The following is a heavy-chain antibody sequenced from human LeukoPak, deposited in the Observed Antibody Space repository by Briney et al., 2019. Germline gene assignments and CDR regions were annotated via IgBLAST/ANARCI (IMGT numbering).Heavy chain of an antibody. CDR2: IYSGGST. Sequence: PGGSLRLSCAASGFTFSSFAMNWVRQAPGKGLEWASVIYSGGSTYYADSVKGRFTISRDNSKNTLYLQMSSLRAEDTAVYYCARGRKTYYYDSSRDYYFDYWGQGTLVTVSS. V-gene: IGHV3-53*01. CDR3: ARGRKTYYYDSSRDYYFDY. CDR1: GFTFSSFA. J-gene: IGHJ4*02. D-gene: IGHD3-22*01.